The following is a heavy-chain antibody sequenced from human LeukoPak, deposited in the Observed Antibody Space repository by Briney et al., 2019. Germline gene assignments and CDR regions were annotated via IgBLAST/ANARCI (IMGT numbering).Heavy chain of an antibody. CDR1: GFTFDDYA. V-gene: IGHV3-9*01. CDR2: ISRNSGSI. CDR3: AKDSGGLYCSGGSCYYYDY. Sequence: GRSLRLSCAASGFTFDDYAMHWVRQAPGKGLEWVPGISRNSGSIGYADSVKGRFTIPRDNAKNSLYLQMNSLRAEDTALYYCAKDSGGLYCSGGSCYYYDYWGQGTLVTVSS. J-gene: IGHJ4*02. D-gene: IGHD2-15*01.